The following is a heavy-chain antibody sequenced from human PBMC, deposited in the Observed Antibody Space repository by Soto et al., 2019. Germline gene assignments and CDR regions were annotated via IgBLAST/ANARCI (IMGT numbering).Heavy chain of an antibody. CDR1: GFTFSSYA. V-gene: IGHV3-23*01. D-gene: IGHD2-21*02. Sequence: RRLSCAASGFTFSSYAMSWVRQAPGKGLEWVSAISGSGGSTYYADSVKGRFTISRDNSKNTLYLQMNSLRAEDTAVYYCAKETFPYCGGDCPHWFDPWGQGTLVTVSS. CDR2: ISGSGGST. J-gene: IGHJ5*02. CDR3: AKETFPYCGGDCPHWFDP.